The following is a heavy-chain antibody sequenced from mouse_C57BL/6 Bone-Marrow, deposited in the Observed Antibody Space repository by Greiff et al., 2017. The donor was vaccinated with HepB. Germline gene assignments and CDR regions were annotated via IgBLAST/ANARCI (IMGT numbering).Heavy chain of an antibody. CDR1: GFNIKDDY. D-gene: IGHD2-3*01. V-gene: IGHV14-4*01. CDR2: IDPENGDT. CDR3: TGGLLLA. Sequence: DVKLVESGAELVRPGASVKLSCTASGFNIKDDYMHWVKQRPEKGLEWIGWIDPENGDTEYASKFQGKATITADTSSNTSYLLLSSLTSEDTAVYYCTGGLLLAWGQGSLVTVSA. J-gene: IGHJ3*02.